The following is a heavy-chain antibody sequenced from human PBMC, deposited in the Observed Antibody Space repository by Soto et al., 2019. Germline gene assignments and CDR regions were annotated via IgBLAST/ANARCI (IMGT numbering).Heavy chain of an antibody. Sequence: ASVKVSCKASGYTFTSYAMHWVRQAPGQRLEWMGWISAGNGNTKYSQKFQGRVTITRDTSASTAYMELSSLRSEDTAVYYCAREAVAGIDYWGQGTLVTVSS. CDR2: ISAGNGNT. D-gene: IGHD6-19*01. V-gene: IGHV1-3*01. CDR3: AREAVAGIDY. J-gene: IGHJ4*02. CDR1: GYTFTSYA.